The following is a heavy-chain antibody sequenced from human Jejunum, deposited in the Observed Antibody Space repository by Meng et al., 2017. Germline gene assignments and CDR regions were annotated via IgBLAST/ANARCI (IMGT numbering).Heavy chain of an antibody. J-gene: IGHJ4*02. V-gene: IGHV4-30-2*01. D-gene: IGHD2-2*03. CDR1: GGSISSDGYT. Sequence: QVQLQESGPGLVKPSQTLSLTCTASGGSISSDGYTWSWIRQPPGKGLEWIGYIYHTGSPYYNPSLKSRLTISVDRSENQFSLKLSSVTAADTAVYYCARMDSAFHYFDYWGQGTLVTVSS. CDR3: ARMDSAFHYFDY. CDR2: IYHTGSP.